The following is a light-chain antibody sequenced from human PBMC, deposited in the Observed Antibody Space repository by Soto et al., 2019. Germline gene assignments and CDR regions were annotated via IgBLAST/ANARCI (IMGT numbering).Light chain of an antibody. CDR1: QSVSSSY. Sequence: EIVLTQSPGTLSLSPGERATLSCRASQSVSSSYLAWYQQKPGQAPRLLIYGASSRATGIPDRFSGSGSGTDFTLTISRLEPEDFAVYYCQQYGSLGAALTFGGGTKVDIK. V-gene: IGKV3-20*01. CDR2: GAS. CDR3: QQYGSLGAALT. J-gene: IGKJ4*01.